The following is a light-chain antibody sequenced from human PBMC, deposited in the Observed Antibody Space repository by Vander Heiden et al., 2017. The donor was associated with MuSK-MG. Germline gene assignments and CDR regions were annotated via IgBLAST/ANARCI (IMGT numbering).Light chain of an antibody. CDR3: QQTDSTLHFT. CDR2: AAS. J-gene: IGKJ3*01. V-gene: IGKV1-39*01. CDR1: QSISSY. Sequence: DVQMTQSPSSLSASVGDRVTITCRASQSISSYLNWYQQKPGKAPKLLIYAASSLQSGVPSRFSGSGYGTDFTLTISRLQPEDFTPYYCQQTDSTLHFTFGHGTKVDIK.